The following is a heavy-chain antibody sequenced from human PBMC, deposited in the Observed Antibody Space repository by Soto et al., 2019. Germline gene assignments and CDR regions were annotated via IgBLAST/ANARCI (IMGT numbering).Heavy chain of an antibody. CDR2: ISSSSSYI. V-gene: IGHV3-21*01. CDR3: ARDAVYYYGSGSYLV. CDR1: GFTFISYS. J-gene: IGHJ4*02. D-gene: IGHD3-10*01. Sequence: PWGSLRLSCAASGFTFISYSINFVRQAPWKGLEWVSSISSSSSYIYYADSVKGRFTISRDNAKNSLYLQMNSLRAEDTAVYYCARDAVYYYGSGSYLVWGQGTLVTVSS.